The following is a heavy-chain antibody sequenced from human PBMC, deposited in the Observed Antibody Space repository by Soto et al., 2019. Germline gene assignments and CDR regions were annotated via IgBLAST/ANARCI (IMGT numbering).Heavy chain of an antibody. D-gene: IGHD3-10*01. Sequence: SVKVSCKASGYTFTYRYLHWVRQAPGQALERMGWITPFNGNTNYAQIFQDRVTITRDRSMSTAYMELSSLRSEDTAMYYCERSRASMGHDAFDIWGQGTMVTVSS. CDR3: ERSRASMGHDAFDI. V-gene: IGHV1-45*02. J-gene: IGHJ3*02. CDR1: GYTFTYRY. CDR2: ITPFNGNT.